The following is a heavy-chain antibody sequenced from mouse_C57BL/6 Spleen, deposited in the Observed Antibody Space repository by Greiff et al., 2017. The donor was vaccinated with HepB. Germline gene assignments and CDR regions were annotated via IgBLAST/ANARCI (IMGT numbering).Heavy chain of an antibody. D-gene: IGHD1-1*01. V-gene: IGHV1-47*01. Sequence: QVQLQQSGAELVKPGASVKMSCKASGYTFTTYPIEWMKQNHGKSLEWIGNFHPYNDDTKYNEKFKDKATLTVEKSSSTVYLELSRLTSDDSAVYYCASHDYYGSSDPSWFAYWGQGTLVTVSA. CDR1: GYTFTTYP. CDR2: FHPYNDDT. CDR3: ASHDYYGSSDPSWFAY. J-gene: IGHJ3*01.